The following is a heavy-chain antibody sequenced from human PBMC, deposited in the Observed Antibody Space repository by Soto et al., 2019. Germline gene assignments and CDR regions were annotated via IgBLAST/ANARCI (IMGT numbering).Heavy chain of an antibody. D-gene: IGHD5-12*01. CDR3: ARGKWIHRD. Sequence: SETLSLTCSVSGVSLPSYYWSWIRQTPGKTLEWIGCIFYNGTTNYNPSLKSRVTISLDMSKNQFSLKLKSVSAEDTALYYCARGKWIHRDWGPGTMVTVSS. CDR2: IFYNGTT. V-gene: IGHV4-59*01. CDR1: GVSLPSYY. J-gene: IGHJ4*02.